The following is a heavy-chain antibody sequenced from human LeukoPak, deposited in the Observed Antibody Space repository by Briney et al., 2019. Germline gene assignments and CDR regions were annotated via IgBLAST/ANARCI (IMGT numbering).Heavy chain of an antibody. CDR3: ATGLPMVRGVITYYFDY. J-gene: IGHJ4*02. CDR1: GYTLTELS. Sequence: ASVKVSCKVSGYTLTELSMHWVRQAPGKGLEWMGGFDPEDGETIYAQKFQGRVTMTEDTSTDTAYMELSSLRSEDTAVYYCATGLPMVRGVITYYFDYWGQGTLVTVSS. D-gene: IGHD3-10*01. V-gene: IGHV1-24*01. CDR2: FDPEDGET.